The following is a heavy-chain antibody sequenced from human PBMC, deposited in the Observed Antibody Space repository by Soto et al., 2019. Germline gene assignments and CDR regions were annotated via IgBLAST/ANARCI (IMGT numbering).Heavy chain of an antibody. CDR1: GFTFSNYW. V-gene: IGHV3-7*01. J-gene: IGHJ4*02. CDR2: IKQDGSEK. CDR3: ARLPDDDLTPGDY. D-gene: IGHD1-1*01. Sequence: EVQLVESGGGLVQPGGSLRLSCAASGFTFSNYWMSWVRQAPGKGLEWVANIKQDGSEKYYVDSVKGRFTISRDNAKNSMYLQMNSLGAEDPAVYYCARLPDDDLTPGDYWGQGTLVTVSS.